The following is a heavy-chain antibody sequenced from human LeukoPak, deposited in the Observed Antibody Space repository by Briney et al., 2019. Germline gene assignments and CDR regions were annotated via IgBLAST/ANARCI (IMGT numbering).Heavy chain of an antibody. CDR3: ASRRFYYGSWSWFDP. V-gene: IGHV1-24*01. J-gene: IGHJ5*02. CDR1: GYTFTGYY. D-gene: IGHD3-10*01. Sequence: ASVKVSCKASGYTFTGYYMHWVRQAPGKGLEWMGGFDPEDGETIYAQKFQGRVTMTEDTPTDTAYMELSSLRSEDTAVYYCASRRFYYGSWSWFDPWGQGTLVTVSS. CDR2: FDPEDGET.